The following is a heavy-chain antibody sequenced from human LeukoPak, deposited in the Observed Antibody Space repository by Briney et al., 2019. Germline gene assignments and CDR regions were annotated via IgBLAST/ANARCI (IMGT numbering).Heavy chain of an antibody. D-gene: IGHD3-10*01. V-gene: IGHV4-31*03. Sequence: SETLSLTCTVSGDSISRGGYYWSWIRQHPGRGLEWIAYIFYSGSTYYNPSLKSRFNISVDTSKNQFSLKLNSVTAADTAVYYCARDLRGIRGVGSNWFDPWGQGTLVTVSS. CDR1: GDSISRGGYY. J-gene: IGHJ5*02. CDR3: ARDLRGIRGVGSNWFDP. CDR2: IFYSGST.